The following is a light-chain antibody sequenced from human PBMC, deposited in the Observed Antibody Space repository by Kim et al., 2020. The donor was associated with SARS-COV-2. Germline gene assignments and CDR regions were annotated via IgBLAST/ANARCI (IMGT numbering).Light chain of an antibody. Sequence: DIQMTQSPSSLSASVGDRVTITCRASQSISSYLNWFQQKPGKAPKRLIYAASSLQSGVPSRFSGSGSGTEFTLTISSLQPEDFATYYCLQSNSTPLTFGGGTKVDIK. J-gene: IGKJ4*01. V-gene: IGKV1-39*01. CDR1: QSISSY. CDR3: LQSNSTPLT. CDR2: AAS.